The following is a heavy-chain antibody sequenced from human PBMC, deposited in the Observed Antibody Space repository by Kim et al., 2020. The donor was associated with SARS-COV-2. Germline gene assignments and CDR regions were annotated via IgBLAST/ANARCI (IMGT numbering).Heavy chain of an antibody. CDR3: TRDRLFGGWFDP. V-gene: IGHV4-59*01. CDR2: IYYSGST. D-gene: IGHD2-15*01. CDR1: GGSISSYY. J-gene: IGHJ5*02. Sequence: SETLSLTCTVSGGSISSYYWSWIRQPPGKGLEWIAYIYYSGSTKYNPSLKSRVTISLDTSKNQFSLTLSSVTAADTAVHYCTRDRLFGGWFDPWGQGALVTVSS.